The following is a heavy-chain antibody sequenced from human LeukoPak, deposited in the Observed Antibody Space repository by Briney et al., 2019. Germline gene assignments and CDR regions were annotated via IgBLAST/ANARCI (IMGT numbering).Heavy chain of an antibody. D-gene: IGHD6-19*01. CDR2: ISYDGSNK. CDR3: ARASLEPGSGWYMYYFDY. V-gene: IGHV3-30*04. CDR1: GFTFSSYA. J-gene: IGHJ4*02. Sequence: PGRSLRLSCAASGFTFSSYAMHWVRQAPGKGLEWVAVISYDGSNKYYADSVKGRFTISRDNSKNTLYLQMNSLRAEDTAVYYCARASLEPGSGWYMYYFDYWGQGTLVTVSS.